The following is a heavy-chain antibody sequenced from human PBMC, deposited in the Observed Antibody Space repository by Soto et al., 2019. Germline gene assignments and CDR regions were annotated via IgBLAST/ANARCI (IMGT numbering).Heavy chain of an antibody. D-gene: IGHD6-25*01. Sequence: ASVKVSCKASGYTFTSYGISWVRQAPGQGLEWMGWISAYNGNTNYAQKLQGRVTMTTDTSKNQFSLKLSSVTAADTAVYYCARDRGYVGHNWFDPWGQGTLVTVSS. CDR3: ARDRGYVGHNWFDP. V-gene: IGHV1-18*01. CDR1: GYTFTSYG. J-gene: IGHJ5*02. CDR2: ISAYNGNT.